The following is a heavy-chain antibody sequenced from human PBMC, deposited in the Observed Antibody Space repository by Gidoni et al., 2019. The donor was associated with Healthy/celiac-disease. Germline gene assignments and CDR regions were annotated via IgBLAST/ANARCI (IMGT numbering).Heavy chain of an antibody. CDR2: IYYSGST. V-gene: IGHV4-39*01. CDR1: GGSISSSSYY. Sequence: QLQLQESGPGLVKPSETLSLTCTVSGGSISSSSYYWGWIRQPPGKGLEWIGSIYYSGSTYYNPSLKSRVTISVDTSKNQFSLKLSSVTAADTAVYYCARLWELEGIDYWGQGTLVTVSS. D-gene: IGHD1-26*01. J-gene: IGHJ4*02. CDR3: ARLWELEGIDY.